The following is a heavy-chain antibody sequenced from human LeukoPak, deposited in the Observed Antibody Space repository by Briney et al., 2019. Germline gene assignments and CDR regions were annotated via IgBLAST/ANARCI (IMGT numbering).Heavy chain of an antibody. Sequence: ASVKVSCKASGYTVTSYYMHWVRQAPGQGLEWMGWINPNSGGTNYAQKFQGRVTMTRDTSISTAYMELSRLRSDDTAVYYCARATGDYDFWSGYYSNWFDPWGQGTLVTVSS. CDR1: GYTVTSYY. CDR2: INPNSGGT. CDR3: ARATGDYDFWSGYYSNWFDP. D-gene: IGHD3-3*01. V-gene: IGHV1-2*02. J-gene: IGHJ5*02.